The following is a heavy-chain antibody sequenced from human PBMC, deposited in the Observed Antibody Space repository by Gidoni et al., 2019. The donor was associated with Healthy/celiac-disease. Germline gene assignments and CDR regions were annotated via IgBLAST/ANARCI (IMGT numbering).Heavy chain of an antibody. CDR2: SSSNGGST. CDR1: GSTFSSYA. Sequence: EVQLVESGGGVVQPGGSRRLSCSASGSTFSSYAMHLVRPAPGKGLEYVSASSSNGGSTYYADSVKVRFTISRDNSKNTLYLQMSSLRAEDTAVYYCVKVLVEFSSSWCYFDYWGQGTLVTVSS. V-gene: IGHV3-64D*06. J-gene: IGHJ4*02. CDR3: VKVLVEFSSSWCYFDY. D-gene: IGHD6-13*01.